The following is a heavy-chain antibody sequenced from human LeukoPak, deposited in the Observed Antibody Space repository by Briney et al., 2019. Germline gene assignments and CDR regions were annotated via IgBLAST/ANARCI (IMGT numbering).Heavy chain of an antibody. CDR2: IIPIFGTA. D-gene: IGHD3-22*01. CDR3: ARGSYYDSIGSL. J-gene: IGHJ4*02. CDR1: GGTFSSYA. V-gene: IGHV1-69*05. Sequence: SVKVSCKASGGTFSSYAISWVRQAPGQGLEWMGRIIPIFGTANYAQKFQGRVTITTDESTSTAYMELSSLRSEDTAVYYCARGSYYDSIGSLWGQGTLVTVSS.